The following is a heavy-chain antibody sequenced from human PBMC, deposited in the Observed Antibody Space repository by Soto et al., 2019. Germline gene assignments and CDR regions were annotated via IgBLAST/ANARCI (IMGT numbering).Heavy chain of an antibody. D-gene: IGHD3-3*01. CDR3: ASLDGITIFGVVKRPNYYYYGMDV. J-gene: IGHJ6*02. V-gene: IGHV3-74*01. CDR1: GFTFSSYW. Sequence: LGGSLRLSCAASGFTFSSYWMHWVRQAPGKGLVWVSRINSDGSSTSYADSVKGRFTISRDNAKNTLYLQMNSLRAEDTAVYYCASLDGITIFGVVKRPNYYYYGMDVWGQGTTVTVSS. CDR2: INSDGSST.